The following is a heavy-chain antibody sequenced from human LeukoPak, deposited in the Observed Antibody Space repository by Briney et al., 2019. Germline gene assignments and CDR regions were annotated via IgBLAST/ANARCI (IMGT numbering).Heavy chain of an antibody. CDR3: VKDNVGSGDY. Sequence: PGGSLRLSCLASGFTFSSYAKHWVRQTPGKGLEYVSVITSDGGTTYYADSVKGRATISRDNSKSTLYLQMSSLRPEDTAVYYCVKDNVGSGDYWGQGTLVTVSS. J-gene: IGHJ4*02. V-gene: IGHV3-64D*06. CDR1: GFTFSSYA. D-gene: IGHD3-10*01. CDR2: ITSDGGTT.